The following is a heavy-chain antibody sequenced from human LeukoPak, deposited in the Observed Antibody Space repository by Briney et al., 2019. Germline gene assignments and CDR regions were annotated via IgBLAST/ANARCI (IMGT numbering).Heavy chain of an antibody. CDR3: ARGLRAVLTPDRTKLLLPTGFDY. J-gene: IGHJ4*02. Sequence: PSETLSLTCPVSGGSISKSSYYWGWIRQPPGKGLEWIGSIYYTGSTHYNPSLTSRVTISVDTSKNQFSLKLSSVTAADTAVYYCARGLRAVLTPDRTKLLLPTGFDYWGQGTLVTVSS. V-gene: IGHV4-39*07. CDR1: GGSISKSSYY. D-gene: IGHD2-15*01. CDR2: IYYTGST.